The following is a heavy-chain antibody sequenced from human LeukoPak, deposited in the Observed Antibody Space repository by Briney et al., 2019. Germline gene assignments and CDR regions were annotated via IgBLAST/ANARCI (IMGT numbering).Heavy chain of an antibody. V-gene: IGHV3-23*01. D-gene: IGHD2/OR15-2a*01. Sequence: GGSLRLSCAVSGFTFSSYAMSWVRQAPGKGLECVSIITGGGNIIYYAGSVKGRLTISRDNSKNTLYLQMNSLKTEDTAVYYCTTKKEYVDGFDYWGQGTLVTVSS. CDR3: TTKKEYVDGFDY. CDR2: ITGGGNII. J-gene: IGHJ4*02. CDR1: GFTFSSYA.